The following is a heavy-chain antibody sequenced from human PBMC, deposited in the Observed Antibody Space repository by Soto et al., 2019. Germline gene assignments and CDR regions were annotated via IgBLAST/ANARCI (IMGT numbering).Heavy chain of an antibody. CDR3: ARGTLTGYWALGKTYYFDY. CDR2: IYHSGST. Sequence: QLQLQESGSGLVKPSQTLSLTCAVSGGSISSGGYSWSWIRQPPGKGLEWIGYIYHSGSTYYNPSLKIRVTISVDRSKNQFSLKLSSVTAADTAVYYCARGTLTGYWALGKTYYFDYWGQGTLVTVSS. CDR1: GGSISSGGYS. V-gene: IGHV4-30-2*01. D-gene: IGHD3-9*01. J-gene: IGHJ4*02.